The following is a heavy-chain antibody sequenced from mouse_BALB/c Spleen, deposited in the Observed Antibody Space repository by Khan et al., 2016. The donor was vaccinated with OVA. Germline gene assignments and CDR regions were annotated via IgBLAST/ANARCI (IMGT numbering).Heavy chain of an antibody. CDR3: ARAFYDGAWFAY. J-gene: IGHJ3*01. Sequence: VQLQESGPGLVAPSQTLSITCTVSGFSLTSYGVHWVRQPPGKGLEWLGVIWAGGSTNHNSALMSRLSISKDNSKSQVFLKMNSLQTDDTAMYDCARAFYDGAWFAYWGQGTLVTVSA. CDR2: IWAGGST. D-gene: IGHD1-1*01. CDR1: GFSLTSYG. V-gene: IGHV2-9*02.